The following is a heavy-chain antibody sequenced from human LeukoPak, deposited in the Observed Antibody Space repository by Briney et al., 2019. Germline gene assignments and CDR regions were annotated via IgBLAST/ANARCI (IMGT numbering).Heavy chain of an antibody. Sequence: PSETLSLTSTVSSGSINSYYWSWIRQPAGKGLEWIGRLYSGGNTNYNPSLKSRVTMSVDTSKNQFSLKLSSVTAADTAVYYCARDWSGSYYYFDYWGQGTLVTVSS. CDR2: LYSGGNT. V-gene: IGHV4-4*07. D-gene: IGHD1-26*01. CDR1: SGSINSYY. CDR3: ARDWSGSYYYFDY. J-gene: IGHJ4*02.